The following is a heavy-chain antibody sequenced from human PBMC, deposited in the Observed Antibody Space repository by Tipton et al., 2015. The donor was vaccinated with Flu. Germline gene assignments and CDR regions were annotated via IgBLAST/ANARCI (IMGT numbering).Heavy chain of an antibody. V-gene: IGHV3-48*03. CDR3: ARDRGTYRPYYFDY. D-gene: IGHD1-1*01. CDR2: VSSSGSTI. J-gene: IGHJ4*02. CDR1: GFTFSSYE. Sequence: SLRLSCAASGFTFSSYEMNWVRQAPGKGLEWVSYVSSSGSTIYYADSVKGRCTISRDNAKNSLYLQMNSLRAEDTAVYYCARDRGTYRPYYFDYWGQGTLVTVSS.